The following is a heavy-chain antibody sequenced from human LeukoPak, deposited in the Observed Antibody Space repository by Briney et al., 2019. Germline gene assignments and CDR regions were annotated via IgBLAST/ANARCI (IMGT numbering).Heavy chain of an antibody. D-gene: IGHD4-23*01. Sequence: GESLKISCKGSGYTFTTYWIGWVRQMPGKGLEWMGIIYPGDSDTRYSPSFQGQVTMSVDMSISTAYLQWSSLKASDTAMYYCARQVASGNFDPWGQGTRVTVSS. CDR2: IYPGDSDT. V-gene: IGHV5-51*01. J-gene: IGHJ5*02. CDR1: GYTFTTYW. CDR3: ARQVASGNFDP.